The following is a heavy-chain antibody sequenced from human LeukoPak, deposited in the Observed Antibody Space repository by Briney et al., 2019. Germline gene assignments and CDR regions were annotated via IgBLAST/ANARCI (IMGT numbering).Heavy chain of an antibody. D-gene: IGHD3-10*01. J-gene: IGHJ4*02. CDR2: NCYSGSP. V-gene: IGHV4-59*01. Sequence: SETLSLTCTVSGGSISSNYWSWIRQAQRQGLERIGYNCYSGSPDYNPSLKSRVTISVDTYKNQIHLNLSLVSAAATAMDYCVRGSGGDGSGSLWGQGTLVTVSS. CDR3: VRGSGGDGSGSL. CDR1: GGSISSNY.